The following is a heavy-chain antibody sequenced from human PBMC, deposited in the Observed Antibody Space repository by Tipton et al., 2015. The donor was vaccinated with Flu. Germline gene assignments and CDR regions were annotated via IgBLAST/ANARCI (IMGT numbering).Heavy chain of an antibody. V-gene: IGHV4-39*07. CDR2: IYYSGNT. CDR1: DGSISSSSYY. J-gene: IGHJ3*02. CDR3: ARDGFITMIVVVTPGAFDI. Sequence: LRLSCTVSDGSISSSSYYWGWIRQPPGKGLEWIGSIYYSGNTYYNPSLKSRVTISVDTSKNQFSLKLSSVTAADTAVYYCARDGFITMIVVVTPGAFDIWGQGTMVTVSS. D-gene: IGHD3-22*01.